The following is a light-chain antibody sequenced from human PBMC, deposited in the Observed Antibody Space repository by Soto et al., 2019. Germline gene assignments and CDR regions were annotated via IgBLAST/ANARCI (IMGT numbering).Light chain of an antibody. CDR2: AAS. Sequence: DIHITQSPSTLSAFVGDRVTVTCRASRSIGTSVAWYQQKPGQAPRLLIYAASRRATGIPDRFSGSGSGTEFTLTISSLQPDDFATYYCQHYNSYSEAFGQGTKVDIK. CDR3: QHYNSYSEA. J-gene: IGKJ1*01. CDR1: RSIGTS. V-gene: IGKV1-5*01.